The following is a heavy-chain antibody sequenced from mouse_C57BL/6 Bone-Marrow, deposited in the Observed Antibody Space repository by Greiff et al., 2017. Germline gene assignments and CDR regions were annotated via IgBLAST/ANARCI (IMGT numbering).Heavy chain of an antibody. CDR3: ARWYYGSSPYYFDY. V-gene: IGHV1-82*01. CDR2: IYPGDGDT. J-gene: IGHJ2*01. D-gene: IGHD1-1*01. CDR1: GYAFSSSW. Sequence: QVQLKQSGPELVKPGASVKISCKASGYAFSSSWMNWVKQRPGKGLEWIGRIYPGDGDTNYNGKFKGKATLTADKSSSTAYMKLSSLTSEDSAVYFCARWYYGSSPYYFDYWGQGTTLTVSS.